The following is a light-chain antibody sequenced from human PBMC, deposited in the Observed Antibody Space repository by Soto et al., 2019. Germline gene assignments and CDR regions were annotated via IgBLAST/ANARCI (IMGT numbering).Light chain of an antibody. V-gene: IGKV1-39*01. CDR2: AAS. CDR3: QQYGSSPPSST. J-gene: IGKJ5*01. CDR1: QNINNY. Sequence: PSSLSASVGDRFTITCLSSQNINNYLNWYQQKPGKAPKLLIYAASSLQSGVPSRFSGSGSGTDFTLTISRLEPEDFAVYYCQQYGSSPPSSTFGQGTRLEIK.